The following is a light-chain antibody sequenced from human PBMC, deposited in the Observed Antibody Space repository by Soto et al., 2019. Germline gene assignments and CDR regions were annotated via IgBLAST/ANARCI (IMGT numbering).Light chain of an antibody. CDR3: SSHGGANNFYV. J-gene: IGLJ1*01. Sequence: QSALTQPPSASGSPGQSVTISCTGTSSDIGAYNYVSWYQQHPGKVPKLMIYEVSKRPSGVPDRFSASKSGNTASLTVSGLQTEDEADYYCSSHGGANNFYVFGTGTTVTVL. CDR1: SSDIGAYNY. V-gene: IGLV2-8*01. CDR2: EVS.